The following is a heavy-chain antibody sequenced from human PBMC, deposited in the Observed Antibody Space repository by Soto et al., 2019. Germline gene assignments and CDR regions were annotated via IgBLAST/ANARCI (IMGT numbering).Heavy chain of an antibody. Sequence: NPSETLSLTCAVYGGSFSGYYWSWIRQPPGKGLEWIGEINHSGSTNYNPSLKSRVTISVDTSKNQFSLKLSSVTAADTAVYYCARGFVVVIISDAFDIWGQGTMVTVSS. CDR3: ARGFVVVIISDAFDI. CDR2: INHSGST. CDR1: GGSFSGYY. D-gene: IGHD3-22*01. J-gene: IGHJ3*02. V-gene: IGHV4-34*01.